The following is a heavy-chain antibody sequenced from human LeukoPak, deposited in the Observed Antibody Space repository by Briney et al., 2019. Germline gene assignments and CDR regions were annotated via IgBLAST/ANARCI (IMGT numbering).Heavy chain of an antibody. CDR3: ASSGYSYGYLSQHYYFDY. Sequence: GASVKVSCKASGGTFSSYAISWVRQAPGQGIEWMGGISPIFGTANYAQKFQGRVTITTDESTSTAYMELSSLRSEDTAVYYCASSGYSYGYLSQHYYFDYWGQGTLVTVSS. CDR2: ISPIFGTA. J-gene: IGHJ4*02. D-gene: IGHD5-18*01. V-gene: IGHV1-69*05. CDR1: GGTFSSYA.